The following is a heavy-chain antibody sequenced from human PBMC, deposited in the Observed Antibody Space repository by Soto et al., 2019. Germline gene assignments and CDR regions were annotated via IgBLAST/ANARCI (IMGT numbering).Heavy chain of an antibody. J-gene: IGHJ5*02. D-gene: IGHD6-13*01. CDR3: ARDETYSSSWMNWFDP. V-gene: IGHV1-69*13. CDR1: GGTFSRYA. Sequence: ASVKVSCKASGGTFSRYAISWVRQAPGQGLEWMGGIIPIFGTANYAQKFQGRVTITADESTSTAYMELSSLRSEDTAVYYCARDETYSSSWMNWFDPWGQGTLVTVSS. CDR2: IIPIFGTA.